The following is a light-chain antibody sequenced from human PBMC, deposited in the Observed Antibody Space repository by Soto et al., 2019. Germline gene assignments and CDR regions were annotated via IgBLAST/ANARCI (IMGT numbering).Light chain of an antibody. CDR1: QSVSSN. CDR3: QHYNNWPRT. V-gene: IGKV3-15*01. CDR2: GAS. Sequence: EIVMTQSPATLSVSPGERATLSCRASQSVSSNLAWYQQKPGQAPRLLIYGASTRATGIPARFSGSGSGTEFTLNISSLQSEDCAVYYCQHYNNWPRTFGQGTKVEIK. J-gene: IGKJ1*01.